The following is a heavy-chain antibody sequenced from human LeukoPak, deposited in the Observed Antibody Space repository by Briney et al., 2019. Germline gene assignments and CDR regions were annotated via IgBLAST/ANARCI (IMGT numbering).Heavy chain of an antibody. CDR1: GFTFTTYS. CDR2: ISGSTSKI. J-gene: IGHJ4*02. V-gene: IGHV3-48*02. Sequence: GGSLRLSCAASGFTFTTYSMNWVRQAPGKGLEWVSYISGSTSKIKYADSVMGRFTISRDNAKNSLYLQMNSLRDEDTAVYYCARDLYGDYSFDYWGQGTLVTVSS. CDR3: ARDLYGDYSFDY. D-gene: IGHD4-17*01.